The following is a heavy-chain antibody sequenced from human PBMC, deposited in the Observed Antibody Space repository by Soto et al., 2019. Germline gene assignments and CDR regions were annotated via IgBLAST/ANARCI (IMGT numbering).Heavy chain of an antibody. D-gene: IGHD4-17*01. CDR1: GGSISSYY. V-gene: IGHV4-59*01. Sequence: QVQLQESGPGLVKPSETLSLTCTVSGGSISSYYWSWIRQPPGQGLEWIGYISYTERTNYNPSLKSRVTMSIDTSKNQFSLRLSSVTAADTAVYYCARGPTTTKPYWYFDLWGRGTLVTVSS. CDR2: ISYTERT. CDR3: ARGPTTTKPYWYFDL. J-gene: IGHJ2*01.